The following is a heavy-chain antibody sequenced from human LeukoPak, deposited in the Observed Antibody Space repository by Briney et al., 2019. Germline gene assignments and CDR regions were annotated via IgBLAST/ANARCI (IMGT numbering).Heavy chain of an antibody. CDR2: VNQEGTER. J-gene: IGHJ4*01. CDR1: GLTFRSFW. CDR3: ARERDGRFFDY. V-gene: IGHV3-7*01. D-gene: IGHD5-24*01. Sequence: GGSLRLSCTVSGLTFRSFWMSWVRQAPGKGLEWVANVNQEGTERYFVDSVRGRFTISRDNAKNSLHLQMNTLTAEDTAVYYCARERDGRFFDYWGHGTLVTVSS.